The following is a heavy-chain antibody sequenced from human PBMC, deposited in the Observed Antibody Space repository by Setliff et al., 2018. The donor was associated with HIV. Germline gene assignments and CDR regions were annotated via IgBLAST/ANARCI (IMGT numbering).Heavy chain of an antibody. D-gene: IGHD2-21*01. CDR2: INWSGGST. CDR1: GFTFDDFG. V-gene: IGHV3-20*04. Sequence: GGSLRLSCAASGFTFDDFGMSWVRQAPGKGLEWVSTINWSGGSTSYADSVKGRFTISRDNSKNSLYLQMNSLRTEDTALYYCARDWGGGGADAFDIWGQGTMVTVSS. J-gene: IGHJ3*02. CDR3: ARDWGGGGADAFDI.